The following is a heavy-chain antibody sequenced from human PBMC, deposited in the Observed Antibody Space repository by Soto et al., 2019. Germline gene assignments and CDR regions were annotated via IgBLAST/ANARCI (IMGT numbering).Heavy chain of an antibody. J-gene: IGHJ6*02. Sequence: QVQLQQWGAGLLKPSETLSLTCAVYGGSFSGYYWSWIRQPPGKGLEWIGEINHSGSTNYNPSLKSRVTISVDTSKNQFSLKLSSVTAADTAVYYCARGWIRKGMVRGGYYYYGMDVWGQGTTVTVSS. CDR3: ARGWIRKGMVRGGYYYYGMDV. CDR2: INHSGST. D-gene: IGHD3-10*01. V-gene: IGHV4-34*01. CDR1: GGSFSGYY.